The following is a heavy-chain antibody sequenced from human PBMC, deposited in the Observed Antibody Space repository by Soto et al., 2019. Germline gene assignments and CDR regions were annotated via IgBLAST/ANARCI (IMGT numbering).Heavy chain of an antibody. V-gene: IGHV1-58*01. D-gene: IGHD6-19*01. Sequence: SAKVSSEDCRVAYDSCALRWPRQAHGQRVEWMGCIVVGRGNTKYSQKFQGRVTIMREISTSTAYMELSSLRSEDTVVFFCARETYSRGSPGAFDIWRQRTIVLVSS. CDR2: IVVGRGNT. CDR3: ARETYSRGSPGAFDI. CDR1: RVAYDSCA. J-gene: IGHJ3*02.